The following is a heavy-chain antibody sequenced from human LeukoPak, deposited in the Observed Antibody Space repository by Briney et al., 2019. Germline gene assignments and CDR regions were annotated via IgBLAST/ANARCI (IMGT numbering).Heavy chain of an antibody. Sequence: PGGALTPSCAASGFTFSSHWMSWVRQAPGKGPEWGAHIKPDGSGKYYVDSMEGRFSISRDNAKNSLFLQMSSLRAEDTAVYYCARPSCSGGTCFDYWGHGVLVTVSS. CDR2: IKPDGSGK. D-gene: IGHD2-15*01. V-gene: IGHV3-7*03. CDR1: GFTFSSHW. CDR3: ARPSCSGGTCFDY. J-gene: IGHJ4*01.